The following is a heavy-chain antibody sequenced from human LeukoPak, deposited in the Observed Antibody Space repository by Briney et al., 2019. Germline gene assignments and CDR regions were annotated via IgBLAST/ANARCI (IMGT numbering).Heavy chain of an antibody. CDR2: ISSSSSYI. CDR1: GFTFSSYS. CDR3: ARYRDRYRSSSTGRDY. J-gene: IGHJ4*02. Sequence: GGSLRLSCAASGFTFSSYSMNWVRQAPGKGLEWGSSISSSSSYIYYADAVKGRFTISRDNAKNSLYLQMNSLRAEDTAVYYCARYRDRYRSSSTGRDYWGQGTLVTVSS. D-gene: IGHD6-6*01. V-gene: IGHV3-21*01.